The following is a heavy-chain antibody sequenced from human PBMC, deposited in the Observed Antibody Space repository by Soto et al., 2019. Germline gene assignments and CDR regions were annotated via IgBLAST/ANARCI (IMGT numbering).Heavy chain of an antibody. Sequence: QVRLQESGPGLVKPSETLSLTCKVSGDSITSFYWSWIRQSPGKGLEWIGFIYYTGATKYNPSLKSRVSISLDTSKRQFSLKLSSVTAADTAVYFCTVGQWVIPVDYWGQGALVTVPS. J-gene: IGHJ4*02. D-gene: IGHD3-16*02. CDR2: IYYTGAT. V-gene: IGHV4-59*12. CDR3: TVGQWVIPVDY. CDR1: GDSITSFY.